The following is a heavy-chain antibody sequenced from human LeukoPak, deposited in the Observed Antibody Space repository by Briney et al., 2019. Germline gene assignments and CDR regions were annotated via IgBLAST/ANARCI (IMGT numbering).Heavy chain of an antibody. Sequence: EASVKVSCKASGYTVTSYGISWVRQAPGQGLEWMGWISAYNGNTNYAQKLQGRVTMTTDTSTSTAYMELRSLRSDDTAVYYCARVVAGGYYYYGMDVWGQGTTVTVSS. CDR3: ARVVAGGYYYYGMDV. CDR1: GYTVTSYG. J-gene: IGHJ6*02. V-gene: IGHV1-18*01. CDR2: ISAYNGNT. D-gene: IGHD6-19*01.